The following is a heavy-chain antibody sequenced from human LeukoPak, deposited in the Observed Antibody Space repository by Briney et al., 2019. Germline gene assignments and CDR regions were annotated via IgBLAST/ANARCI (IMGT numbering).Heavy chain of an antibody. CDR1: GGSISSYY. J-gene: IGHJ4*02. Sequence: SETLSLTCTVSGGSISSYYWSWIRQPPGKGLEWIGRIYTSGSTNYNPSLKSRVTISVDTSKNQFSLKLSSVTAADTAVYYCASWHSSSSVIDYWGQGTLVTVSS. CDR2: IYTSGST. D-gene: IGHD6-6*01. V-gene: IGHV4-4*08. CDR3: ASWHSSSSVIDY.